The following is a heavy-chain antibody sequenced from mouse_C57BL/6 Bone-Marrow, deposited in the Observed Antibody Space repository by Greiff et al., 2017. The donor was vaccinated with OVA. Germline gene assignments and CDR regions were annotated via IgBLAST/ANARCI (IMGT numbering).Heavy chain of an antibody. J-gene: IGHJ3*01. CDR1: GYAFSSSW. D-gene: IGHD2-4*01. CDR2: IYPGDGDT. CDR3: ARRENDYDWFAY. Sequence: VQLQQSGPELVKPGASVKISCKASGYAFSSSWMNWVKQRPGKGLEWIGRIYPGDGDTNYNGKFKGKATLTADKSSSTAYMQLSSLTSEDSAVYFCARRENDYDWFAYWGQGTLVTVSA. V-gene: IGHV1-82*01.